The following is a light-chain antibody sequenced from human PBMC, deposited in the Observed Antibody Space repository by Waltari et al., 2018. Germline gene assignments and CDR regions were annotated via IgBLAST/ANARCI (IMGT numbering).Light chain of an antibody. CDR3: QQYGSSLYT. CDR1: PSVSSSY. V-gene: IGKV3-20*01. J-gene: IGKJ2*01. CDR2: GAS. Sequence: IVLTQSPGTLSLSPGERATLSCRASPSVSSSYLAWYQQKPGQAPRLLIYGASSRATGIPDRFSGSGSGTDFTLTISRLEPEDFAVYYCQQYGSSLYTFGQGTKLEIK.